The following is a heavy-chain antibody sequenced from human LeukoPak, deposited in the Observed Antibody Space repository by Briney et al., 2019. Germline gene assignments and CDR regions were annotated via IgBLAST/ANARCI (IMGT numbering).Heavy chain of an antibody. V-gene: IGHV4-59*01. CDR2: IYFSGNT. J-gene: IGHJ4*02. D-gene: IGHD3-3*01. Sequence: SETLSLTCTVSGGSIRSYYWSWIRQPPGKGLEWIGYIYFSGNTSYNPPLKSRVTISVDRSKNQFSLKLSSVAAADTAVYYCARSYDTNFDYWGQGTLVTVSS. CDR1: GGSIRSYY. CDR3: ARSYDTNFDY.